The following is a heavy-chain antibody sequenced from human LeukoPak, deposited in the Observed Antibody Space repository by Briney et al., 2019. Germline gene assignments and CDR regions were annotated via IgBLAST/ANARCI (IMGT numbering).Heavy chain of an antibody. Sequence: SETLSLTCAVSEMSFSAYYWNWIRQSPGKGLQWIGEINYGGSNKYNPSLEGRGTILLDTSKNQFSLKLTSVPAADTAVYYCARGFPPGSGSRGSHAFDVWGQGKMVTVSS. D-gene: IGHD6-19*01. CDR3: ARGFPPGSGSRGSHAFDV. CDR1: EMSFSAYY. CDR2: INYGGSN. V-gene: IGHV4-34*01. J-gene: IGHJ3*01.